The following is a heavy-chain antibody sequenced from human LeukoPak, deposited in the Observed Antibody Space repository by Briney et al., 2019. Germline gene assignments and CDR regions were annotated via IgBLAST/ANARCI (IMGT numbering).Heavy chain of an antibody. CDR2: IKEDGSEK. Sequence: PGGSLRLSCAASGFTFSTYWMSWVRQAPGKGLEWVTNIKEDGSEKYYVDSVKGRFTISRDNAKNSLYLQMNSLRAEDTAVYYCARDSLVRGASDDWGQGTLVTVSS. CDR3: ARDSLVRGASDD. D-gene: IGHD3-10*01. J-gene: IGHJ4*02. V-gene: IGHV3-7*01. CDR1: GFTFSTYW.